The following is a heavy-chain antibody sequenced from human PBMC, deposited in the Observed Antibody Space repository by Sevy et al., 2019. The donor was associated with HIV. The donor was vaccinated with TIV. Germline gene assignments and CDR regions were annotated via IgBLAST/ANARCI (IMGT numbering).Heavy chain of an antibody. Sequence: GGSLRLSCAGSGFTFGGYMMNWIRQAPGRGLEWVACVSRNGGTPEYGDSAKGRFTISRDNSKNTVYLQLKELRAEDTALYYCVKEGRDDFNPYLDFWGQRILVTVSS. CDR2: VSRNGGTP. D-gene: IGHD3-10*01. CDR3: VKEGRDDFNPYLDF. CDR1: GFTFGGYM. J-gene: IGHJ4*02. V-gene: IGHV3-23*01.